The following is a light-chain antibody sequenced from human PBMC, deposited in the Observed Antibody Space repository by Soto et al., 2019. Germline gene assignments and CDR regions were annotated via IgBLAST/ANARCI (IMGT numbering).Light chain of an antibody. J-gene: IGKJ2*01. CDR3: QQCYSHRLS. CDR1: QGISSY. Sequence: AIRMTQSPSSLSASTGDRVTITCRARQGISSYLAGYQQNPGKAPKFLIYAPSTLQSGVPSRFRGRGSGTNFTPTVRCLQSEDFATCDCQQCYSHRLSFDQGTKLDVK. CDR2: APS. V-gene: IGKV1-8*01.